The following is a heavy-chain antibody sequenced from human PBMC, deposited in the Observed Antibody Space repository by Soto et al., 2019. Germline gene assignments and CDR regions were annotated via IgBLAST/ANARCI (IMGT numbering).Heavy chain of an antibody. CDR3: ASLIAAASN. CDR1: GGSISSYY. D-gene: IGHD6-13*01. Sequence: PSETLSLTCTVSGGSISSYYWSWIRQPPGKGLEWIGYMYYSGSTNYNPSLKSRVTISVDTSKNQFSLKLSSVTAADTAVYYCASLIAAASNWGQGTLVTVSS. J-gene: IGHJ4*02. CDR2: MYYSGST. V-gene: IGHV4-59*01.